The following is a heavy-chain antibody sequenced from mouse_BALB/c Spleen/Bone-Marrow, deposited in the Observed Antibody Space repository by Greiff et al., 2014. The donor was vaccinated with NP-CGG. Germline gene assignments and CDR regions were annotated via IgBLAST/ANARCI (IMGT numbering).Heavy chain of an antibody. D-gene: IGHD2-1*01. J-gene: IGHJ3*01. V-gene: IGHV1-18*01. CDR1: GYSFTGYT. CDR3: ARDGNGFAY. CDR2: INPYNGGT. Sequence: VQLKESGPELVKPGASMKISCKASGYSFTGYTMNWVKQSHGKSLEWIGLINPYNGGTSYNQKFKGKATLTVDKSSSTAYMELFSLTSEDSAVYYCARDGNGFAYWGQGTLVTVSA.